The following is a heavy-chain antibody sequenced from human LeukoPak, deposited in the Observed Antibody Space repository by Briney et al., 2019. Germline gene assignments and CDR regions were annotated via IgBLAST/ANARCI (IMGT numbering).Heavy chain of an antibody. CDR3: ARVEPYSSSWYVSTAEYFQH. J-gene: IGHJ1*01. CDR1: GYTFTSYY. CDR2: INPSGGST. D-gene: IGHD6-13*01. Sequence: GASVKVSCKASGYTFTSYYMHWVRQAPGQGLEWMGIINPSGGSTSYAQKFQGRVTMTTDTSTSTAYMELRSLRSDDTAVYYCARVEPYSSSWYVSTAEYFQHWGQGTLVTVSS. V-gene: IGHV1-46*01.